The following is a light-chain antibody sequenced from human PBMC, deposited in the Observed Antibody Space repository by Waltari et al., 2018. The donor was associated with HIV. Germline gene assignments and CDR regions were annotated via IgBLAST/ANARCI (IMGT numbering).Light chain of an antibody. Sequence: QSALTQPASVSGSPGQSITISCTGTSSDVGGYDYVSWYQQHPGKAPKLMNSDVSNRPSGVSSLFAGSKSDTTSSPTIAGLQAEDEADYCCSSYTRGTSLRVFGTGTTVTVL. CDR1: SSDVGGYDY. J-gene: IGLJ1*01. V-gene: IGLV2-14*01. CDR2: DVS. CDR3: SSYTRGTSLRV.